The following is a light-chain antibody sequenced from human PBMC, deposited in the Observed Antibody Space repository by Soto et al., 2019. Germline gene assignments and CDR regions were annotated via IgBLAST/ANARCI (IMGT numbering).Light chain of an antibody. CDR3: SSFTSVHTGV. V-gene: IGLV2-14*01. CDR1: NSDVGGYNY. Sequence: QSVLSQPASVSGSPGQSITISCTGTNSDVGGYNYVSWYQQHPGKVPKLLIFHVTQRPSGTSDRFSGSKSGNTASLTISGLQPDDEADYYCSSFTSVHTGVFGGGTKLTVL. J-gene: IGLJ3*02. CDR2: HVT.